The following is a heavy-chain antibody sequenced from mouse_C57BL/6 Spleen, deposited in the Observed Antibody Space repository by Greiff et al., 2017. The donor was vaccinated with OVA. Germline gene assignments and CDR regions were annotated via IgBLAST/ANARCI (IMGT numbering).Heavy chain of an antibody. CDR2: IYPSDSET. CDR3: ARRGLPHAMDY. V-gene: IGHV1-61*01. CDR1: GYTFTSYW. Sequence: VQLQQPGAELVRPGSSVKLSCKASGYTFTSYWMDWVKQRPGQGLEWIGNIYPSDSETHYNQKFKDKATLTVDKSSSTAYMQLSSLTSEDSAVYYCARRGLPHAMDYWGQGTSVTVSS. D-gene: IGHD2-4*01. J-gene: IGHJ4*01.